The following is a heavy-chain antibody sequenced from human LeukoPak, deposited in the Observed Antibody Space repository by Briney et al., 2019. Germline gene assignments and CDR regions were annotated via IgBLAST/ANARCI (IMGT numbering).Heavy chain of an antibody. CDR3: ARDPSSFPNYFDF. V-gene: IGHV3-53*01. Sequence: PGGSLRLSCAASGVTVISTYMSWVRQAPGQGLEWVSLIYSSGSTFYADSVQGRFTISRDNSKNTLYLQMNSLRAEDTAMYYCARDPSSFPNYFDFWGQGTLVTVSS. D-gene: IGHD3-3*02. CDR2: IYSSGST. CDR1: GVTVISTY. J-gene: IGHJ4*02.